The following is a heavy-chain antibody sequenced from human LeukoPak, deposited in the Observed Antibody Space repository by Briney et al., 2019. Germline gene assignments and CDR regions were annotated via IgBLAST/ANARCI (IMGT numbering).Heavy chain of an antibody. D-gene: IGHD3-10*01. J-gene: IGHJ4*02. V-gene: IGHV3-20*04. CDR1: GFTFEDNG. CDR3: ATHSYYYGSGSYPHYLDY. CDR2: LNWNGGST. Sequence: GGSLRLSCAASGFTFEDNGMSWVRQAPGKGLEWVSGLNWNGGSTGYADSVKGRFTISRDNARNSLYLQMNSLRTEDTALYYCATHSYYYGSGSYPHYLDYWGQGTLATVSA.